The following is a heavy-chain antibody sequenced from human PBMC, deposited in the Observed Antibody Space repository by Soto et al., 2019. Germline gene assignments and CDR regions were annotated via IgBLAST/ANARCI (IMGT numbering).Heavy chain of an antibody. CDR2: ISSSGSTI. CDR1: GFTISSYE. V-gene: IGHV3-48*03. Sequence: GETLRLSCAASGFTISSYEMNWVRQAPGKGLEWVSYISSSGSTIYDADSVKGRFTISRDNAQNSLYLHMNSLRSEDTALYYCAKNLADCFDFWGQGALVTVSS. CDR3: AKNLADCFDF. J-gene: IGHJ4*02. D-gene: IGHD2-21*01.